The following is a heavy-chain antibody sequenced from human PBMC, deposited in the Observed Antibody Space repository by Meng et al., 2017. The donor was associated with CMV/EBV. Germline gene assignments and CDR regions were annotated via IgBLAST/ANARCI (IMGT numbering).Heavy chain of an antibody. J-gene: IGHJ6*02. CDR3: ARMVRHYYGMDV. CDR1: GGSFSGYY. CDR2: INHSGST. V-gene: IGHV4-34*01. Sequence: CAVYGGSFSGYYWSWIRQPPGKGLEWIGEINHSGSTNYNPSLKSRVTISVDTSKNQFSLKLSSVTAADTAVYYCARMVRHYYGMDVRGQGTTVTVSS. D-gene: IGHD3-10*01.